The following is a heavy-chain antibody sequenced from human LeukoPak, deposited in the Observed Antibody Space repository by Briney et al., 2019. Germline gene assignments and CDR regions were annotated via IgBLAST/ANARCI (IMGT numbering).Heavy chain of an antibody. D-gene: IGHD4-23*01. CDR2: IYYSGST. CDR1: GGSISSYY. J-gene: IGHJ2*01. CDR3: ARTRSTVVKYFDL. V-gene: IGHV4-59*01. Sequence: PSETLSLTCTVSGGSISSYYWSWIRQPPGKGLEWIGYIYYSGSTNYNPSLKSRVTISVDTSKNQFSLKLSSVTAADTAVYYCARTRSTVVKYFDLWGRGTLDTVSS.